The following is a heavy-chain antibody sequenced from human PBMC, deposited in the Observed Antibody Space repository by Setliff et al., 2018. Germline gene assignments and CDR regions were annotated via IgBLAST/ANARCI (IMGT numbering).Heavy chain of an antibody. CDR1: GFSLRTSGMC. J-gene: IGHJ4*02. CDR2: IFSNDEK. V-gene: IGHV2-26*01. D-gene: IGHD3-16*02. Sequence: SGPTLVNPTQTLTLTCTFSGFSLRTSGMCVSWIRQPPGKALEWLAHIFSNDEKSYSTSLTSRLTISKDTSKSQVVLTMTNMDPVDTATYYCARALIAFGGVIVDYFDYWGQGTLVTVSS. CDR3: ARALIAFGGVIVDYFDY.